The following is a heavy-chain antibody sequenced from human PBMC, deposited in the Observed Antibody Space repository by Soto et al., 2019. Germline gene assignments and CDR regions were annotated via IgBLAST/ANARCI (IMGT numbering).Heavy chain of an antibody. J-gene: IGHJ5*02. V-gene: IGHV3-23*01. D-gene: IGHD1-26*01. CDR2: ISGSGGST. Sequence: GGSLRLSCAASGFTFSSYAMSWVRQAPGKGLEWVSAISGSGGSTYYADSVKGRFTISRDNSKSTLYLQMNSLRAEDTAVYYCAKDPERELQVLRFDPWGQGTLVTVSS. CDR1: GFTFSSYA. CDR3: AKDPERELQVLRFDP.